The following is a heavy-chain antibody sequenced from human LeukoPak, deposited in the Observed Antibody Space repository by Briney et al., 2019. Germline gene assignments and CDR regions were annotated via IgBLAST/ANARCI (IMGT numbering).Heavy chain of an antibody. CDR2: ISYDGSNK. CDR1: GFTFSSYA. D-gene: IGHD1-1*01. Sequence: GGSLRLSCAASGFTFSSYAMHWVRQAPGKGLEWVAVISYDGSNKYYADSVKGRFTISRDYSKNTLYLQMNSLRAEDTAIYYCAKDATGTLPYWFDPWGQGTLVTVSS. V-gene: IGHV3-30-3*01. J-gene: IGHJ5*02. CDR3: AKDATGTLPYWFDP.